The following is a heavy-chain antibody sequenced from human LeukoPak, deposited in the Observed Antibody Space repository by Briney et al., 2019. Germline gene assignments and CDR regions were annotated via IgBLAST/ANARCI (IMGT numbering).Heavy chain of an antibody. D-gene: IGHD3-22*01. CDR3: AVSSGYYFTDDYFDY. V-gene: IGHV3-53*05. CDR2: IYSGGST. CDR1: GFTFSSYA. Sequence: TGGSLRLSCAASGFTFSSYAMHWVRQAPGKGLEWVSVIYSGGSTYYADSVKGRFTISRDNSKNTLYLQMNSLRSEDTAVYYCAVSSGYYFTDDYFDYWGQGTLVAVSS. J-gene: IGHJ4*02.